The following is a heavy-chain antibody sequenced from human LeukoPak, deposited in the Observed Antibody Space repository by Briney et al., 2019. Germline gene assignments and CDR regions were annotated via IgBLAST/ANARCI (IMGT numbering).Heavy chain of an antibody. CDR2: IILIFGTA. Sequence: GASVKVSCKASGGTFSSYAISWVRQAPGQGLEWMGGIILIFGTANYAQKFQGRVTITADESTSTAYMELSSLRSEDTAVYYCARGPHYYDSSGYYEGAFDIWGQGTMVTVSS. D-gene: IGHD3-22*01. CDR3: ARGPHYYDSSGYYEGAFDI. V-gene: IGHV1-69*13. J-gene: IGHJ3*02. CDR1: GGTFSSYA.